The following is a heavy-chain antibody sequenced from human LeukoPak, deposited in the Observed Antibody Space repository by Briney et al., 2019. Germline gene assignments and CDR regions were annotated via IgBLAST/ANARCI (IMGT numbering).Heavy chain of an antibody. CDR3: ARGKRTTRQCPFDY. V-gene: IGHV4-39*07. CDR1: GDSISGSSYY. J-gene: IGHJ4*02. CDR2: TFYNGRT. Sequence: SETLSLTCTVSGDSISGSSYYWGWIRQPPGKGLEWIGSTFYNGRTYYKPSLKSRVTISVDTSKNQFSLKLSSVTAADTAVYYCARGKRTTRQCPFDYWGQGTLVTVSS. D-gene: IGHD1-14*01.